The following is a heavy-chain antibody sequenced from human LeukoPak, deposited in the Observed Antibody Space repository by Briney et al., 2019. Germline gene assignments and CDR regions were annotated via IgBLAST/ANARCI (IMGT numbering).Heavy chain of an antibody. J-gene: IGHJ6*04. CDR2: ISGTGDKT. V-gene: IGHV3-23*01. D-gene: IGHD3-10*02. CDR1: GFTFSSYG. CDR3: AELGITMIGGV. Sequence: GGSLRLSCEASGFTFSSYGMGWVRQAPGKGLEWVSSISGTGDKTYYADSVKGRFTISRDNAKNSLYLQMNSLRAEDTAVYYCAELGITMIGGVWGKGTTVTISS.